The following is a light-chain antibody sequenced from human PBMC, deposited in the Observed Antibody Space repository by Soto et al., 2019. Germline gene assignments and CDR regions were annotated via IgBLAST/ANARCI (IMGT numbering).Light chain of an antibody. CDR2: GNI. Sequence: QAVLTQPPSVSGAPGQRVTISCTGGSSNIGAGYDVHWYQQLPGTAPKLLIYGNINRPSGVPDRFSGSKSGTSAFLAITGLQAEDEADYYCHSYDITLKVIFGGGTKLTVL. CDR1: SSNIGAGYD. J-gene: IGLJ2*01. V-gene: IGLV1-40*01. CDR3: HSYDITLKVI.